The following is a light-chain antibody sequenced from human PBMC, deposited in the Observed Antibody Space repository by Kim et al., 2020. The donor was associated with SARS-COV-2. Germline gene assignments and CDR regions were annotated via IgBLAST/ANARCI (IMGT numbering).Light chain of an antibody. Sequence: DIQMTQSPSSLSASVGDRVIITCRASQDIANSLAWYQQIPGKVPQVLIYAASTLQSGVPSRFSGSGSGTEFTLTIGSLQTEDVATYYCQKYDSAPWTFGPGTKVEIK. CDR2: AAS. CDR3: QKYDSAPWT. J-gene: IGKJ1*01. V-gene: IGKV1-27*01. CDR1: QDIANS.